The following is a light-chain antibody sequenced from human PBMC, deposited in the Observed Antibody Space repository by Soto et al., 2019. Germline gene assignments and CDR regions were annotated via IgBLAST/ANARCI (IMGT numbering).Light chain of an antibody. Sequence: ENVLAQSPGTLSLSPGERATLSCRASQSVSTNLAWYQQKPGQSPRLLIYGTSTRATGVPARFSGGGSGTEFTLTISSLQSEDFAVYFCHQYNFWPTFGQGTKVDIK. CDR3: HQYNFWPT. CDR1: QSVSTN. CDR2: GTS. V-gene: IGKV3-15*01. J-gene: IGKJ1*01.